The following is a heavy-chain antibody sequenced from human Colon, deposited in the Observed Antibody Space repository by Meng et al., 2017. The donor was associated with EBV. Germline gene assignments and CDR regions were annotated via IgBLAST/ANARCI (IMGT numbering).Heavy chain of an antibody. CDR2: IDHRGNT. Sequence: QGRLKQGGAGLLKPSETLSRSCAVYGGSFRDYYWTWIRHPPGKGLEWIGEIDHRGNTKYNPSLKSRVTISLDTSKKQFSLKVSSVTAADSAVYYCARRGPSGNFSPWSQGALVTVSS. D-gene: IGHD3-10*01. CDR1: GGSFRDYY. CDR3: ARRGPSGNFSP. V-gene: IGHV4-34*01. J-gene: IGHJ5*02.